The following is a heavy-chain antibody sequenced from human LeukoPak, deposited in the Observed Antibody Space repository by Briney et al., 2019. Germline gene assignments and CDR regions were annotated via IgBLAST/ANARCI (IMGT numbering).Heavy chain of an antibody. J-gene: IGHJ4*02. D-gene: IGHD6-19*01. Sequence: PGGSLRLSCAASGFSFSDYYMNWVRQAPGKGLEWVAVVSYDGGAKYYADSVKGRFTISRDNSKNTVDLQMYSLRAEDSAVYYCARSLGSGWIHLVEYWGQGTLVTVS. V-gene: IGHV3-30*03. CDR3: ARSLGSGWIHLVEY. CDR1: GFSFSDYY. CDR2: VSYDGGAK.